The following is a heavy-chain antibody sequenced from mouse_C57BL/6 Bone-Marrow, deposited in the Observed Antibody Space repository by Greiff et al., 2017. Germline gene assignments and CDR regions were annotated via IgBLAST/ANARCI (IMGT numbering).Heavy chain of an antibody. CDR1: GFSLTSYG. D-gene: IGHD2-4*01. J-gene: IGHJ2*01. V-gene: IGHV2-2*01. CDR3: ARNLGDYDYVYFDY. CDR2: IWSGGST. Sequence: VKLVESGPGLVQPSQSLSITCTVSGFSLTSYGVHWVRQSPGKGLEWLGVIWSGGSTDYNAAFISRLSISKDNSKSQVFFKMNSLQADDTAIYYCARNLGDYDYVYFDYWGQGTTLTVSS.